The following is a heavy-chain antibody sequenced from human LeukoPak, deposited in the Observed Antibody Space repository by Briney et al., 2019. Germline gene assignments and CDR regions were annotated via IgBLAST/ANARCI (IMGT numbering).Heavy chain of an antibody. Sequence: ASVKVSCKASGGTFSSYAISWVRQAPGQGLEWMGGIIPIFGTANYAQKFQGRVTITTDESTSTAYMELSSLRSEDTAVYYCARVMADYYGSGSYYTYYMDVWGKGTTVTVSS. J-gene: IGHJ6*03. CDR1: GGTFSSYA. CDR2: IIPIFGTA. D-gene: IGHD3-10*01. V-gene: IGHV1-69*05. CDR3: ARVMADYYGSGSYYTYYMDV.